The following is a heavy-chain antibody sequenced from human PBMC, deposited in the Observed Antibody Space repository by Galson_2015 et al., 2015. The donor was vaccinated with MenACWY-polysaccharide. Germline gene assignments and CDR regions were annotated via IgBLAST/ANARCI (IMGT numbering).Heavy chain of an antibody. V-gene: IGHV4-31*03. D-gene: IGHD4-17*01. CDR1: GGSISSGGYY. CDR3: ARDVTTVTTRYFDY. J-gene: IGHJ4*02. CDR2: IHYSGST. Sequence: TLSLTCTVSGGSISSGGYYWSWIRQHPGKGLEWIGYIHYSGSTYYNPSLKSRVTISVDTSKNQFSLKLSSVTTADTAVYYCARDVTTVTTRYFDYWGQGTLVTVSS.